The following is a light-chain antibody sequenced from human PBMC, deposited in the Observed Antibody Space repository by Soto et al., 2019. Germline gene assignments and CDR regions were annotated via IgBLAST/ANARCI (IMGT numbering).Light chain of an antibody. CDR2: DAS. Sequence: EIVLTQSPGTLSFSPGERATLSCRASQSVSSVYLAWYQQKPGQAPRLLIFDASKRATGVPERFSGSGSGTDFTLTINGLEPEDFAVYYCQQYGSSPFTFGQGTRLEIK. V-gene: IGKV3-20*01. CDR1: QSVSSVY. CDR3: QQYGSSPFT. J-gene: IGKJ5*01.